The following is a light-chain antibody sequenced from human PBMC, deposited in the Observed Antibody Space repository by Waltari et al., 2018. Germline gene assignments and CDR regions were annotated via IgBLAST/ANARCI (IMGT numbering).Light chain of an antibody. Sequence: EIVMTQSPATLPVSPADRATLSCRASQSVSSNLAWYQQKTGQAPRLLIYGASTRATGIPARFSGSGSGTEFTLTISSLQSEDFAVYYCQQYNNWPPVTFGQGTKVEIK. V-gene: IGKV3-15*01. CDR2: GAS. CDR3: QQYNNWPPVT. CDR1: QSVSSN. J-gene: IGKJ1*01.